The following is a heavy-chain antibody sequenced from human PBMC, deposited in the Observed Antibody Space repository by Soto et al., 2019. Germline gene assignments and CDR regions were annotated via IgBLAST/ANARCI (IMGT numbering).Heavy chain of an antibody. V-gene: IGHV3-30*18. CDR2: ISYDGSNK. CDR1: GFTFSSYG. Sequence: GGSLRLSCAASGFTFSSYGMHWVRQAPGKGLEWVAVISYDGSNKYYADSVKGRFTISRDNSKNTLYLQMNSLRAEDTAVYYCAKDPGVAGFYYYGMDVWGQGTTVTVSS. J-gene: IGHJ6*02. D-gene: IGHD6-19*01. CDR3: AKDPGVAGFYYYGMDV.